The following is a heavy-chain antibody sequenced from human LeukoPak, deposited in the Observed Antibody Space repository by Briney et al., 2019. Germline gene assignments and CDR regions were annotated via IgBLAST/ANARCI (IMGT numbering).Heavy chain of an antibody. CDR3: AKEGINGTPYFDY. CDR1: GFTFDDYA. J-gene: IGHJ4*02. D-gene: IGHD1-7*01. Sequence: GRSLRLSCEASGFTFDDYAMHWVRQAPGKGLEWVSRISWNSGTIDYADSVKGRFTISRVNAKNSLYLQMNSLRTEDTALYYCAKEGINGTPYFDYWGQGTLVTVSS. CDR2: ISWNSGTI. V-gene: IGHV3-9*01.